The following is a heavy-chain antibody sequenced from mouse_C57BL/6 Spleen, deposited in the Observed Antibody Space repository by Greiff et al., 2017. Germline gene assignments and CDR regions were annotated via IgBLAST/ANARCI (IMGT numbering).Heavy chain of an antibody. CDR2: IWSGGST. J-gene: IGHJ4*01. CDR3: ARKGDGYYSDAMDY. V-gene: IGHV2-2*01. Sequence: VQLQESGPGLVQPSQSLSITCTVSGFSLTSYGVHWVRQSPGKGLEWLGVIWSGGSTDYNAAFISRLSISKDNSKSQVFFKMNSLQADDTAIYYCARKGDGYYSDAMDYWGQGTSVTVSS. D-gene: IGHD2-3*01. CDR1: GFSLTSYG.